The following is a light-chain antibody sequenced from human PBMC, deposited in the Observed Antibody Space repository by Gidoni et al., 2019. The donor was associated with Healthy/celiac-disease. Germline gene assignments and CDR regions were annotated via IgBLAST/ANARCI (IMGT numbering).Light chain of an antibody. CDR3: QQRSNWPGLT. V-gene: IGKV3-11*01. CDR2: DAS. J-gene: IGKJ4*01. CDR1: QSVSSY. Sequence: EIVLTQSPATLSLSPGERATLPCRASQSVSSYLAWYQQKPRQAPRLLIYDASNRDTGIPARFSGSGSGTDFTLTISSLEPEDFAVYYCQQRSNWPGLTFGGGTKVEIK.